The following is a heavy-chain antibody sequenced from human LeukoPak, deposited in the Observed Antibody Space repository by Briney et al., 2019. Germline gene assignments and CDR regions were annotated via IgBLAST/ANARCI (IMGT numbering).Heavy chain of an antibody. V-gene: IGHV4-34*01. CDR2: INHSGST. CDR1: GGSFSGYY. CDR3: ARGGNSRYRPFDY. Sequence: SETLSLTCAVYGGSFSGYYWSWIRQPPGKGLEWIGEINHSGSTNYSPSLKSRVTISVDTSKNQFSLKLSSVTAADTAVYYCARGGNSRYRPFDYWGQGTLVTVSS. D-gene: IGHD3-16*02. J-gene: IGHJ4*02.